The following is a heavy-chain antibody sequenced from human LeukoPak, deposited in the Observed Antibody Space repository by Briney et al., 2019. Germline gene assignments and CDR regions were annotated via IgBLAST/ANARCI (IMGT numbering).Heavy chain of an antibody. CDR3: ARCSGSSTYHSDDY. Sequence: NPGGSLRLSCVVPGFTLSTYSINWVRQAPGKGLEWVSSISSKSRYIYYADSVKGRFTISRDNAKDSLSLQMNSLRAEDTAVYYCARCSGSSTYHSDDYWGQGTLVTVSS. J-gene: IGHJ4*02. V-gene: IGHV3-21*01. CDR2: ISSKSRYI. D-gene: IGHD2-15*01. CDR1: GFTLSTYS.